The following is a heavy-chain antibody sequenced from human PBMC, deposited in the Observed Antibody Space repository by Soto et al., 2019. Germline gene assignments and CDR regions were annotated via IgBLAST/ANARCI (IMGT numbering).Heavy chain of an antibody. Sequence: GGSLRLSYAASGFTLSGYAMDWVRQAPGKGLEYVSGISSSGVSTYYANSVQGRFTISRDNSKNTLYLQMNSLRAEDTVVYYCAKDAIYYDSSVYYFDYWGQGTLVTVSS. CDR1: GFTLSGYA. V-gene: IGHV3-23*01. CDR2: ISSSGVST. D-gene: IGHD3-22*01. J-gene: IGHJ4*02. CDR3: AKDAIYYDSSVYYFDY.